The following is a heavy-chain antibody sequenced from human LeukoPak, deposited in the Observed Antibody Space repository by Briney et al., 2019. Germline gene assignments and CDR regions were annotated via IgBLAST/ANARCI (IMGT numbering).Heavy chain of an antibody. Sequence: SETLSLTCTVSGGSISSGSYYWSWIWQPAGKGLEWIGRIYTSGSTNYNPSLKSRVTISVDTSKNQFSLKLSSVTAADTAVYYCARGLTYYDFWSGYYPILYFDYWGQGTLVTVSS. CDR1: GGSISSGSYY. V-gene: IGHV4-61*02. D-gene: IGHD3-3*01. J-gene: IGHJ4*02. CDR2: IYTSGST. CDR3: ARGLTYYDFWSGYYPILYFDY.